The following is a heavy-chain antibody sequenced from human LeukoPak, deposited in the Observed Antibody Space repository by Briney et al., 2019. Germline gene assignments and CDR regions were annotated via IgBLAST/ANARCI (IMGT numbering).Heavy chain of an antibody. CDR2: ISAGGDTI. V-gene: IGHV3-11*01. CDR1: GFTFRNYY. J-gene: IGHJ4*02. Sequence: GGSLRLSCAASGFTFRNYYMSWLRHAPGKGLEWISYISAGGDTIYYADSVKGRFTISRDNTKNLLYLQMNSLRAEDTAVYYCAKDGGLWVSAHWGDSWGRGTLVTVSS. CDR3: AKDGGLWVSAHWGDS. D-gene: IGHD7-27*01.